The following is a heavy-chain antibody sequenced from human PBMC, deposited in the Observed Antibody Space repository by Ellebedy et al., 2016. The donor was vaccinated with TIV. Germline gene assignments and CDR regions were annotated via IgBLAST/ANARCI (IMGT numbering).Heavy chain of an antibody. CDR3: ARDFDYGDYYYFDY. D-gene: IGHD4-17*01. Sequence: AASVKVSCKASGYTFTGYYLHWVRQAPGQGLAWMGWITPNSGGTNYAQKFQGRVTMTRDTSISTAYMELSRLRSDDTAVYYCARDFDYGDYYYFDYWGQGTLVTVSS. J-gene: IGHJ4*02. CDR2: ITPNSGGT. CDR1: GYTFTGYY. V-gene: IGHV1-2*02.